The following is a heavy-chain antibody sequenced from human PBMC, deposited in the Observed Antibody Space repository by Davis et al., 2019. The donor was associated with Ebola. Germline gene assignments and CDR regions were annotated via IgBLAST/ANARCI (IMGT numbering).Heavy chain of an antibody. CDR1: GFTFSSYS. CDR3: ARDSSSWLRYYYYYGMDV. Sequence: GGSLRLSCAASGFTFSSYSMNWVRQAPGKGLEWVSYITAGSSTTYFADSVKGRFAISRDNAKDSLYLQMNSLRAEDTAVYYCARDSSSWLRYYYYYGMDVWGKGTTVTVSS. J-gene: IGHJ6*04. CDR2: ITAGSSTT. V-gene: IGHV3-48*04. D-gene: IGHD6-13*01.